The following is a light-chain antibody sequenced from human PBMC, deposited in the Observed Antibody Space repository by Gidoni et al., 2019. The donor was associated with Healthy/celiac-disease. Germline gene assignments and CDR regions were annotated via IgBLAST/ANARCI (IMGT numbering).Light chain of an antibody. V-gene: IGKV4-1*01. CDR2: WAS. Sequence: VMTPSPDSLSVSLGERATINCKSSQSVLYSSNNKNYLAWYQQKPGQPPKLLIYWASTRESGVPDRFSGSGSGTDFTLTISSLQAEDVAVYYCQQYYSTLSYTFGQGTKLEIK. J-gene: IGKJ2*01. CDR3: QQYYSTLSYT. CDR1: QSVLYSSNNKNY.